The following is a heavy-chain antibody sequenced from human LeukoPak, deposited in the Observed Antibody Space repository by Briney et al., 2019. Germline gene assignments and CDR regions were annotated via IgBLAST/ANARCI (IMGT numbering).Heavy chain of an antibody. CDR1: GFTVSSNY. CDR3: ARDPALFSYDILGFDP. CDR2: IYSGGST. D-gene: IGHD3-9*01. Sequence: GGSLRLSCAASGFTVSSNYMSWVRQAPGKGLEWVSVIYSGGSTYYADSVKGRFTISRDNSKNTLYLQMNSLRAEDTAVYYCARDPALFSYDILGFDPWGQGTLVTVSS. J-gene: IGHJ5*02. V-gene: IGHV3-53*01.